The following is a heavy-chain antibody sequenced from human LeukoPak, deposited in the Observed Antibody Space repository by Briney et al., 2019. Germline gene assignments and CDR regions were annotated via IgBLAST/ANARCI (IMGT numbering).Heavy chain of an antibody. CDR1: GFTFRAYV. CDR2: ISYDGSRT. CDR3: ARDAQDYFDSTTSFDY. V-gene: IGHV3-30*04. Sequence: GGSLRLSCAASGFTFRAYVMHWVRQAPGQGLEWVAVISYDGSRTYTADSVKGRITISRDNSEDTVYLHMNILRPEDTAVYYCARDAQDYFDSTTSFDYWGQGTLLIVSS. J-gene: IGHJ4*02. D-gene: IGHD2/OR15-2a*01.